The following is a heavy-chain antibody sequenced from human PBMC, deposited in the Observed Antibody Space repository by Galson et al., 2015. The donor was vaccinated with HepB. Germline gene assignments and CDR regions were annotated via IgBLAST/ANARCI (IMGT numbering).Heavy chain of an antibody. J-gene: IGHJ5*02. D-gene: IGHD6-6*01. CDR3: ARDREYSSSPGWFDP. V-gene: IGHV4-59*01. Sequence: LSLTCTVSGGSISSYYWSWIRQPPGKGLEWIGYIYYSGSTNYNPSLKSRVTISVDTSKNQFSLKLSSVTAADTAVYYCARDREYSSSPGWFDPWGQGTLVTVSS. CDR1: GGSISSYY. CDR2: IYYSGST.